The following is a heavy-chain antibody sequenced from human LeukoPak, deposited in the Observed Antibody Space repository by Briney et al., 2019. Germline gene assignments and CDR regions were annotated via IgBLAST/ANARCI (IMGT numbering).Heavy chain of an antibody. V-gene: IGHV1-2*02. J-gene: IGHJ4*02. D-gene: IGHD3/OR15-3a*01. CDR3: ARDLDLDFLFDY. CDR1: GYTFTGYY. CDR2: INPNSGGT. Sequence: ASVKVSCKASGYTFTGYYMHWVRQAPGQGLEWMGWINPNSGGTNYAQKFQGRVTMTRDTSISTAYMELSRLRSDDTAVYYCARDLDLDFLFDYWGQGTLVTVPS.